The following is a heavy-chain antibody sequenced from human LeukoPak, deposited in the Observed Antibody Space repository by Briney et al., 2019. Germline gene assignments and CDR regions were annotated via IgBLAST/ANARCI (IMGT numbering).Heavy chain of an antibody. V-gene: IGHV4-39*01. J-gene: IGHJ4*02. CDR1: GGFISSASYY. CDR3: ARLVSCPSSCYFDD. D-gene: IGHD2-15*01. CDR2: VYYSRTT. Sequence: PSETLSLTCTVSGGFISSASYYWAWIRQPPGKGLEWFGSVYYSRTTYYNAPLTSRVTISADTSKNQFSLKLSSVTAADTAVYYCARLVSCPSSCYFDDWGQGVLVTVSS.